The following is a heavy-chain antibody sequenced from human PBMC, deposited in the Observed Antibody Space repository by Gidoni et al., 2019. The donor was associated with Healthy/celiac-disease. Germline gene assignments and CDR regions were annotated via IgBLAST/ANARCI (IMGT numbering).Heavy chain of an antibody. J-gene: IGHJ4*02. Sequence: EVQLVESVGGLVQPGGSLRLSCAASGFTFSRYSMNWVRQAPGKGLEWVSYISSSSSTIYYADSVKGRLTISRDNAKNSLYLQMNSLRAEDTAVYYCARDTYGDYTEQLDYWGQGTLVTVSS. CDR1: GFTFSRYS. CDR2: ISSSSSTI. D-gene: IGHD4-17*01. V-gene: IGHV3-48*04. CDR3: ARDTYGDYTEQLDY.